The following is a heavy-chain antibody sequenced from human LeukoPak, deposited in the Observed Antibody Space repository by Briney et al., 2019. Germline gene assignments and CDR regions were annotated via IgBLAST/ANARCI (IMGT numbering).Heavy chain of an antibody. CDR1: GFTFSDYG. Sequence: PGGSLRLSCAASGFTFSDYGMQWVRQAPGKGLEWVAFIRYDGSDKYYADSVKGRFTISRDNSKNTLYLQMNSLRAEDTAVYYCAKDGSYGDYEYFQHWGQGTLVTVSS. D-gene: IGHD4-17*01. CDR2: IRYDGSDK. V-gene: IGHV3-30*02. CDR3: AKDGSYGDYEYFQH. J-gene: IGHJ1*01.